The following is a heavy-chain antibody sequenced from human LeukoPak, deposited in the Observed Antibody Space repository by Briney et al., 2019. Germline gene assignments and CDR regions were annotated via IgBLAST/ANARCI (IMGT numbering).Heavy chain of an antibody. CDR1: GFTFNSYD. Sequence: GGSLRLSCAASGFTFNSYDMSWVCQAPGKGLEWVSAISASGGNTYYAYSVKGRSTISRDNSKNTLYLQMTSLRAEDTAVYYCALAGTGLLGGPGTLVTVSS. CDR2: ISASGGNT. V-gene: IGHV3-23*01. D-gene: IGHD6-13*01. J-gene: IGHJ4*02. CDR3: ALAGTGLL.